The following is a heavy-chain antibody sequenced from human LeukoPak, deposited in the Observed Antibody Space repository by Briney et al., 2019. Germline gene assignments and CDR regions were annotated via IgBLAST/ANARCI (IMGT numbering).Heavy chain of an antibody. Sequence: GRFVRLSGEESGFGFSGNILYWVRQAPGKGLEWVGRIRRKRNGYTTEFAASVKGRFTISRDDSKNLLFLHMNNLKTEDTAVYHCSREGGQGDQSAFDIWGQGTMVTVSS. CDR3: SREGGQGDQSAFDI. CDR2: IRRKRNGYTT. D-gene: IGHD2-21*01. CDR1: GFGFSGNI. V-gene: IGHV3-72*01. J-gene: IGHJ3*02.